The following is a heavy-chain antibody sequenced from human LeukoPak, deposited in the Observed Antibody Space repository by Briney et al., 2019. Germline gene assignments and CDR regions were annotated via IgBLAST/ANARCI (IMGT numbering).Heavy chain of an antibody. J-gene: IGHJ4*02. D-gene: IGHD2-2*01. CDR2: IYYSGST. V-gene: IGHV4-59*01. Sequence: SETLSLTCTVSGGSISSYYWSWIRQPPGKGLEWIGYIYYSGSTNYNPSLKSRVTISVDTSKNQFSLKQSSVTAADTAVYYCARGLPYCSSTSCYAGYYFDYWGQGTLVTVSS. CDR1: GGSISSYY. CDR3: ARGLPYCSSTSCYAGYYFDY.